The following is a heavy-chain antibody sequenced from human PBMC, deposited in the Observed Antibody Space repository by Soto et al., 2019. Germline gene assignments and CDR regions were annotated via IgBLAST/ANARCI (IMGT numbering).Heavy chain of an antibody. CDR1: GFTFSDYY. CDR2: ISSSSSYT. Sequence: SGGSLRLSCAASGFTFSDYYMSWIRQAPGKGLEWVSYISSSSSYTNYADSVKGRFTISRDNAKNSLYLQMNSLRAEDTAVYYCARWGITIFGDGDYWGQGTLVTVSS. CDR3: ARWGITIFGDGDY. J-gene: IGHJ4*02. V-gene: IGHV3-11*06. D-gene: IGHD3-3*01.